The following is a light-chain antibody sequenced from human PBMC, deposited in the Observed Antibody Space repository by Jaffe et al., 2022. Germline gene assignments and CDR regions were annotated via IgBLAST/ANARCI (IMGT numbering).Light chain of an antibody. CDR3: QSADSSGTYVL. V-gene: IGLV3-25*03. Sequence: SYDLTQPPSVSVSPGQTARIACSGDALPKQYAYWYQQKPGQAPVLVIYKDSERPSGIPERFSGSRSGTIVTLTISGVQAEDEADYYCQSADSSGTYVLFGGGTELTVL. J-gene: IGLJ2*01. CDR1: ALPKQY. CDR2: KDS.